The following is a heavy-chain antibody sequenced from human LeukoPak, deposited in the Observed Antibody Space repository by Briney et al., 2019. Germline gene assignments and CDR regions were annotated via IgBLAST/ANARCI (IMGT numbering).Heavy chain of an antibody. CDR1: GFTVTNDY. Sequence: SGGSLRLSCAVSGFTVTNDYMNWVRQAPGKGLEWVSIIYSGGSTYYADSVKGRFTISRGSSNNTLFLQMSNLRADDSGLYYCATDVRSSPLGFWGHGTLVTVSS. V-gene: IGHV3-66*01. CDR2: IYSGGST. J-gene: IGHJ4*01. D-gene: IGHD6-13*01. CDR3: ATDVRSSPLGF.